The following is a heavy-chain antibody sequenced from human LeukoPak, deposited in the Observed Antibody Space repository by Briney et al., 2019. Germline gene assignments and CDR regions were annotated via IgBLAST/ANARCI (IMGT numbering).Heavy chain of an antibody. Sequence: ASETLSLTCTVSGGSISSSDYYWGWIRQPPGKGLEWIGSIYYSVTTYYNPSLKSRVTISVDTSKNQFSLKLSSVTAADTAVYFCARGPYSYDSSGAFDIWGQGTMVTVSS. CDR3: ARGPYSYDSSGAFDI. CDR2: IYYSVTT. V-gene: IGHV4-39*07. J-gene: IGHJ3*02. CDR1: GGSISSSDYY. D-gene: IGHD3-22*01.